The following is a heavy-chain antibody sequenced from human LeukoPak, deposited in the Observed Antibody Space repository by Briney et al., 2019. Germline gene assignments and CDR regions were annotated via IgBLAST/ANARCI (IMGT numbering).Heavy chain of an antibody. CDR1: GGSISSSSYY. D-gene: IGHD3-10*01. J-gene: IGHJ4*02. Sequence: PSETLSLTCTVSGGSISSSSYYWGWIRQPPGKGLEWIGSIYYSGSTYYNPSLKSRVTISVDTSKNQFSLKLSSVTAADTAVYYCARQGTALPFDYWGQGTLVTVSS. CDR2: IYYSGST. CDR3: ARQGTALPFDY. V-gene: IGHV4-39*01.